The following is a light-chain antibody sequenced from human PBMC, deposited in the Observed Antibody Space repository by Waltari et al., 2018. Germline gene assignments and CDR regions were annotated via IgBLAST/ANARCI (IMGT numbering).Light chain of an antibody. Sequence: DIQLTQSPSFLPASVGDRVTITCRASQGISSYLAWYQQKPGKVPKLLIYAASNLQSGVPSRFAGSGSGTEVTLTISSLQPEDFATYYCQQLNTYPSFGQGTKLEIK. CDR2: AAS. J-gene: IGKJ2*01. V-gene: IGKV1-9*01. CDR3: QQLNTYPS. CDR1: QGISSY.